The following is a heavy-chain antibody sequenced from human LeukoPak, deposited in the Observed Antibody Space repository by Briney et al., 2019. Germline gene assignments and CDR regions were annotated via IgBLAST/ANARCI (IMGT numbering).Heavy chain of an antibody. D-gene: IGHD3-10*01. V-gene: IGHV3-33*06. J-gene: IGHJ4*02. CDR2: IWYDGSNK. CDR3: AKDLGVTMVRGLCDY. Sequence: GRSLRLSCAVSGLTFSGYGMHWVRQAPGKGLEWVALIWYDGSNKYYADSVKGRFTISRDNSKNALYLQMDSLRAEDTGVYYCAKDLGVTMVRGLCDYWGQGTLVTVSS. CDR1: GLTFSGYG.